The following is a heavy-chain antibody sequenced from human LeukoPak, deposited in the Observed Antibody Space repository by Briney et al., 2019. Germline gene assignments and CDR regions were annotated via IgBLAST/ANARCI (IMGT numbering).Heavy chain of an antibody. CDR1: GFTFSSYE. Sequence: GGSLRLSCAASGFTFSSYEMNWVRQAPGKGLEWVSYISGSSSAKYYAESVKGRFTTSRDNAKNSLFLQMNSLRAEDTAVYYCTRGISRGYSFDYWGQGTLVTVSS. D-gene: IGHD3-22*01. J-gene: IGHJ4*02. CDR2: ISGSSSAK. V-gene: IGHV3-48*03. CDR3: TRGISRGYSFDY.